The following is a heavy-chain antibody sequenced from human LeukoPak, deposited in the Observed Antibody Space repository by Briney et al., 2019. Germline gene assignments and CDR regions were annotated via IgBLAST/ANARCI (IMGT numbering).Heavy chain of an antibody. J-gene: IGHJ6*04. D-gene: IGHD4-17*01. Sequence: SVKVSCKASGGTFSSYAISWVRQAPGQGLEWMGGIIPIFGTANYAQKFQGRVTITADESTSTAYMELSSLRSEDTAVYYCASGDYGDYPAVYYYGMDVWGKGTTVTVSS. CDR2: IIPIFGTA. CDR1: GGTFSSYA. CDR3: ASGDYGDYPAVYYYGMDV. V-gene: IGHV1-69*13.